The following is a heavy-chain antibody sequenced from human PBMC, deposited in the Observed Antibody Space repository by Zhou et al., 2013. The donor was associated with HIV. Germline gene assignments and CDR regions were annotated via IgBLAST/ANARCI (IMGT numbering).Heavy chain of an antibody. V-gene: IGHV4-4*07. D-gene: IGHD3-3*01. CDR3: ARSVNFWSGYLDS. Sequence: VQLQESGPGLVKPSETLSLTCTVSGASISTFYWTWIRQPAGKGLEWIGRIFPSGTTKYNPSLKSRVTMSVDTSNSQFSLKLRSVTAADTAVYYCARSVNFWSGYLDSWGQGTLVTVSS. J-gene: IGHJ4*02. CDR2: IFPSGTT. CDR1: GASISTFY.